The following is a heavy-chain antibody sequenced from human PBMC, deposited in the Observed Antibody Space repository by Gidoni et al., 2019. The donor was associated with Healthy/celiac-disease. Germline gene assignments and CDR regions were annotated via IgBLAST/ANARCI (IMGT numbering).Heavy chain of an antibody. Sequence: QVQLQESGPGLVKPSQTLSLTCTVSGGSISSGASYWSWIRQPPGKGLEWIGYIYYSGSTYYNPSLKSRVTISVDTSKNQFSLKLSSVTAADTAVYYCARVSPRYYYGSRRLYYFDYWGQGTLVTVSS. CDR1: GGSISSGASY. D-gene: IGHD3-10*01. CDR2: IYYSGST. V-gene: IGHV4-30-4*01. CDR3: ARVSPRYYYGSRRLYYFDY. J-gene: IGHJ4*02.